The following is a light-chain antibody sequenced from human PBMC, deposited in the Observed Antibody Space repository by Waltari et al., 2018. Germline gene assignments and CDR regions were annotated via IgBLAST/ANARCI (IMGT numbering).Light chain of an antibody. Sequence: DIVMTQSPLSLPVTPGEPASIFCRSSHSLLHANGNNYLDWYLQKPGQSPQLLIYLGSNRASGVPERFTGSGSGTNCTLKITRVEADDVGIYYCMEALQTVPTFGGGTTVEIK. CDR2: LGS. J-gene: IGKJ4*01. V-gene: IGKV2-28*01. CDR3: MEALQTVPT. CDR1: HSLLHANGNNY.